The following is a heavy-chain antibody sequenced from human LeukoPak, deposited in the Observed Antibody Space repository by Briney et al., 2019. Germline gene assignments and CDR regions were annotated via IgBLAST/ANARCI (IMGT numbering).Heavy chain of an antibody. CDR1: GFTFRTYW. CDR2: IHQDGNEK. J-gene: IGHJ4*02. Sequence: GGSLRLCCAASGFTFRTYWMSWVRQAPGKGLEWVANIHQDGNEKYYVDSVKGRFTISRDNAKNSLYLQMNSLRVEDTAVYYCARGDDLSGDYWGQGTLVTVSS. CDR3: ARGDDLSGDY. V-gene: IGHV3-7*04. D-gene: IGHD2-21*02.